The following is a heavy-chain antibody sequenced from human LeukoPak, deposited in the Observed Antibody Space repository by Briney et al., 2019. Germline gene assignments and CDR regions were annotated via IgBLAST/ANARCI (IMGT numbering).Heavy chain of an antibody. D-gene: IGHD1-26*01. Sequence: SETLSLTCTVSGGSISSGGYYWSWIRQPPGKGLEWIGYIYHSGSTYYNPSLKSRVTISVDRSKNQFSLKLSSVTAADTAVYYCARDSGSYDAFDIWGQGTMVTVSS. CDR2: IYHSGST. J-gene: IGHJ3*02. CDR1: GGSISSGGYY. V-gene: IGHV4-30-2*01. CDR3: ARDSGSYDAFDI.